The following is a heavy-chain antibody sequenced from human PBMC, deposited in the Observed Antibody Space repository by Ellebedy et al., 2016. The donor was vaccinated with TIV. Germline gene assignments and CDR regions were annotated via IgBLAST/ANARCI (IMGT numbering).Heavy chain of an antibody. D-gene: IGHD3-10*01. CDR1: GYMFSTYW. Sequence: GESLKISCEGSGYMFSTYWIASVRQMPGKGLEWKGIIYPGDSDTTYSPSFRGQVTMSVDKSINTVYLQWNSLKASDTAMYYCARRMGRGVKGKFPLDVWGQGTTVIVSS. J-gene: IGHJ6*02. CDR3: ARRMGRGVKGKFPLDV. V-gene: IGHV5-51*01. CDR2: IYPGDSDT.